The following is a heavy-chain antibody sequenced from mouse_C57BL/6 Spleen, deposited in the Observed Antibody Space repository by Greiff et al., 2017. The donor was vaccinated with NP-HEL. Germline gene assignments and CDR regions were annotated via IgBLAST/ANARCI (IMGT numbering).Heavy chain of an antibody. Sequence: EVQLQQSGPELVKPGASVKISCKASGYSFTDYNMNWVKQSNGKSLEWIGVINPNYGTTSYNQKFKGKATLTVDQSSSTAYMQLNSLTSEDSAVYYWARSLITTVAHYFDYWGQGTTLTVSS. J-gene: IGHJ2*01. CDR1: GYSFTDYN. CDR3: ARSLITTVAHYFDY. CDR2: INPNYGTT. V-gene: IGHV1-39*01. D-gene: IGHD1-1*01.